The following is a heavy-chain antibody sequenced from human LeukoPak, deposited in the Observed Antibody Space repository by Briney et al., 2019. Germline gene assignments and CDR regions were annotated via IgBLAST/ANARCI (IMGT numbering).Heavy chain of an antibody. CDR2: IWYDGSNK. D-gene: IGHD6-13*01. CDR1: GFTFSSYG. Sequence: PGRSLRLSCAASGFTFSSYGMHWVRQAPGKGLEWVAVIWYDGSNKYYADSVKGRFTISRDNSKNTLYLQMNSLRAEDTAVYYCARDRRAAAGTFDYWGQGTLVTVSS. V-gene: IGHV3-33*01. CDR3: ARDRRAAAGTFDY. J-gene: IGHJ4*02.